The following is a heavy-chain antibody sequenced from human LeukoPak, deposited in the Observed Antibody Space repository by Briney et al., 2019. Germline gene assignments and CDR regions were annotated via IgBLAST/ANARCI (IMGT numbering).Heavy chain of an antibody. CDR3: ARPRGRIAAACKNWFDP. D-gene: IGHD6-13*01. CDR1: GVSFSGYY. CDR2: INHSGST. V-gene: IGHV4-34*01. J-gene: IGHJ5*02. Sequence: KASETLSLTCAVYGVSFSGYYWRWIRQPPGKGREWIGEINHSGSTNYNPSLKSRVTISVDTSKNHFSLKLSSETAEDTAVYYWARPRGRIAAACKNWFDPWGQGTLVTVSS.